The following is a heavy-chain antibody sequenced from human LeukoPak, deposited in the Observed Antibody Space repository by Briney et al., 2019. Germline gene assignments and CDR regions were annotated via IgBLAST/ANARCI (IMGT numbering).Heavy chain of an antibody. J-gene: IGHJ3*02. CDR2: ISGSGGST. D-gene: IGHD2-15*01. Sequence: GGSLRLSCAASGFTFSSYATSWVRQAPGKGLEWVSAISGSGGSTYYADSVKGRFTISRDNSKNTLYLQMNSLRAEDTAVYYCAKILNRYCSGGSCYSAFAFDIWGQGTMVTVSS. CDR1: GFTFSSYA. CDR3: AKILNRYCSGGSCYSAFAFDI. V-gene: IGHV3-23*01.